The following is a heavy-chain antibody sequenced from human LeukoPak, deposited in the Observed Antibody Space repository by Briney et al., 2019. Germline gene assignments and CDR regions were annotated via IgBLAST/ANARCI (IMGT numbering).Heavy chain of an antibody. CDR2: IYGGGPT. Sequence: GGSLRLSCAASGFTVSRNYMSWVRQAPGRGLECVSVIYGGGPTYYADSVKGRFTISRGTAKNTLYLQMNSLRGEDTAVYFCARDLGIAGTTHAFDIWGHGTMVTVSS. J-gene: IGHJ3*02. D-gene: IGHD1-14*01. CDR1: GFTVSRNY. V-gene: IGHV3-53*01. CDR3: ARDLGIAGTTHAFDI.